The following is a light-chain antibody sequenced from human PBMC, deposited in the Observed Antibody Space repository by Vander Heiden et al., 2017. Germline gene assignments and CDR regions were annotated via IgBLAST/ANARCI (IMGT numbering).Light chain of an antibody. Sequence: EIVMTQSPATLSVSPGERATLSCRASQSVGSNLAWHQQRPGQAPRLLIYGVSTRATGIPARFSGSGSGTEFTLTINSLQSEDFAVYYCQQYNNWPRTFGQGTKVEIK. CDR3: QQYNNWPRT. V-gene: IGKV3-15*01. CDR1: QSVGSN. CDR2: GVS. J-gene: IGKJ1*01.